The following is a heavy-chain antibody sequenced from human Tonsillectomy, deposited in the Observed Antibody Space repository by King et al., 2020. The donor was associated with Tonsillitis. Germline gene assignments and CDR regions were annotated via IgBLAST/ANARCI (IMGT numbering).Heavy chain of an antibody. D-gene: IGHD3-3*01. V-gene: IGHV1-24*01. J-gene: IGHJ6*02. Sequence: QLVQSGAEVKKPGASVKVSCKVSGYSVIELSMYWVRQAPGKGLEWMGSFDPEDDETIYAQKFQGRVIMTEDTSGDTAYMELSSLRSEDTAVYYCATALRFKDYYYGMDVWGQGTTVTVSS. CDR2: FDPEDDET. CDR1: GYSVIELS. CDR3: ATALRFKDYYYGMDV.